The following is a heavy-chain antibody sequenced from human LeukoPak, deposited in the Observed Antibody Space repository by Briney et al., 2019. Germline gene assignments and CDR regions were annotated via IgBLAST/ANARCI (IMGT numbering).Heavy chain of an antibody. CDR1: LYSLISGVC. Sequence: SGTLSLTRVFSLYSLISGVCCAWLRQPPGKGLEWIRSIYYSGSTDYNPSLKSRVYIPVHTSKNQVSLKLFSVTAADTAVYYCAKNSTAVLFDPWRQGTLVTVSS. CDR2: IYYSGST. D-gene: IGHD2/OR15-2a*01. J-gene: IGHJ5*02. CDR3: AKNSTAVLFDP. V-gene: IGHV4-38-2*01.